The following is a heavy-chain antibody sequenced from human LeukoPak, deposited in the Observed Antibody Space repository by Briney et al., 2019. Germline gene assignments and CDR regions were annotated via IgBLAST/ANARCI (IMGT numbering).Heavy chain of an antibody. J-gene: IGHJ4*02. CDR2: IIQDGGET. D-gene: IGHD3-22*01. Sequence: GGSLRLSCEGSGFSFSSYWMGWVRQTPGKGLEYVANIIQDGGETHYVDSVKGRFTISRDNAKKQLYLQMNRLRGEDTAVYYCARALGDDSVGHDYAGNDYWGQGTLVIVSS. CDR3: ARALGDDSVGHDYAGNDY. V-gene: IGHV3-7*01. CDR1: GFSFSSYW.